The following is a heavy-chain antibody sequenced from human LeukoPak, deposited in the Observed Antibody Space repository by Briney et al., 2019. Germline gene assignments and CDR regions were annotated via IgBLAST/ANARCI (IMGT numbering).Heavy chain of an antibody. J-gene: IGHJ6*03. Sequence: ASVKVSCKASGYTFTSYYMHWVRQAPGQGLEWMGWISAYNGNTNYAQKLQGRVTMTTDTSTSTAYMELRSLRSDDTAVYYCARDITVTTITYHYYYMDVWGKGTTVTISS. CDR3: ARDITVTTITYHYYYMDV. D-gene: IGHD4-17*01. V-gene: IGHV1-18*04. CDR1: GYTFTSYY. CDR2: ISAYNGNT.